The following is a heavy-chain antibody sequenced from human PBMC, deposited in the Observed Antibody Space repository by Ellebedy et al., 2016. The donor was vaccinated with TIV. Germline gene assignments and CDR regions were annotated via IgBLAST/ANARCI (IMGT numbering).Heavy chain of an antibody. CDR3: ARVGGLLLLFGEVTDV. CDR1: GYTFTASG. CDR2: ISVHNGNT. Sequence: ASVKVSCKASGYTFTASGISWVRQAPGERLEWMGWISVHNGNTNYAQKFQGRVPMTADSSTRTGDMELRSLTSDDTAVYFCARVGGLLLLFGEVTDVWGQGTLVTVSS. J-gene: IGHJ4*02. V-gene: IGHV1-18*01. D-gene: IGHD3-10*02.